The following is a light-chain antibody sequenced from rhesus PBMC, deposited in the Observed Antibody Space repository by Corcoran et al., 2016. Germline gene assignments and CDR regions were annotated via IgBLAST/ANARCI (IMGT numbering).Light chain of an antibody. J-gene: IGKJ3*01. CDR1: ENVNNY. Sequence: DIQMTQSPSSLSASVGDRVTITCRASENVNNYLNWYQQKPGKAPKLLIYKASTLEGGVPPRLSGSGSGTDYTFTISSLQSEDVGTYYFQHNYGFPFTFGHGTKLEIK. CDR2: KAS. V-gene: IGKV1-74*01. CDR3: QHNYGFPFT.